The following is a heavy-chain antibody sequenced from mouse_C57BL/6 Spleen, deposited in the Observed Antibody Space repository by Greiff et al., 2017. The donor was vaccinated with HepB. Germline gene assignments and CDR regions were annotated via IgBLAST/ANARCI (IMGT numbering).Heavy chain of an antibody. Sequence: QVQLQQPGAELVMPGASVKLSCKASGYTFTSYWMHWVKQRPGQGLEWIGEIDPSDSYTNYNQKFKGKSTLTVDKSSSTAYMQLSSLTSEDSAVYYCARGHGYYDWYFDVWGTGTTVTVSS. CDR1: GYTFTSYW. D-gene: IGHD2-3*01. CDR3: ARGHGYYDWYFDV. CDR2: IDPSDSYT. V-gene: IGHV1-69*01. J-gene: IGHJ1*03.